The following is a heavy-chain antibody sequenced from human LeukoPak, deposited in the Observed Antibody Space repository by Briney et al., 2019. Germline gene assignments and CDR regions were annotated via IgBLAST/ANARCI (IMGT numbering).Heavy chain of an antibody. CDR2: ISAYNGNT. V-gene: IGHV1-18*01. J-gene: IGHJ5*02. CDR1: GYTFTSYG. D-gene: IGHD3-3*01. CDR3: GRTEWVGLYWFDP. Sequence: ASVKVSCKASGYTFTSYGISWVRQAPGQGLEWMGWISAYNGNTNYAQKLQGRVTMTTDTSTSTAYLELRSLRSDDTAVYYCGRTEWVGLYWFDPWGQGPLVMVSS.